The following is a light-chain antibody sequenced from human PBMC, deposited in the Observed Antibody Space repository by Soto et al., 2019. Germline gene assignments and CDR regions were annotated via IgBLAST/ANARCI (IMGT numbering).Light chain of an antibody. V-gene: IGLV2-8*01. CDR2: AVT. CDR1: SSDVGGYNY. Sequence: QSALTQPPSASGSPGQSVTISCTGTSSDVGGYNYVSWYQQHPGKAPQLLIYAVTERPSGVPDRFSGSKSGNTASLTVSGLQAEDEADYYCNSYAGSNNSRVFGGGTKVTVL. J-gene: IGLJ2*01. CDR3: NSYAGSNNSRV.